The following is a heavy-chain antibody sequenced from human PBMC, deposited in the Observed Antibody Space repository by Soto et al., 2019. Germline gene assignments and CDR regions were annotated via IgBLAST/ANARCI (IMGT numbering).Heavy chain of an antibody. CDR2: INAGNGNT. V-gene: IGHV1-3*01. Sequence: GASVKVSCKASGYTFTSYAMHWVRQAPGQRLERMGWINAGNGNTKYSQKFQGRVTITRDTSASTAYMELSSLRSEDTAVYYCARGPRITIFGVVIMEFDPWGQGTLVTVSS. CDR3: ARGPRITIFGVVIMEFDP. J-gene: IGHJ5*02. D-gene: IGHD3-3*01. CDR1: GYTFTSYA.